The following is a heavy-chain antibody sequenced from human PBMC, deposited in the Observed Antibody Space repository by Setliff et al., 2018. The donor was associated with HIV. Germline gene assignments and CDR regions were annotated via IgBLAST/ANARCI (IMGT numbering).Heavy chain of an antibody. CDR2: ISSTGITT. D-gene: IGHD2-2*01. J-gene: IGHJ4*02. V-gene: IGHV3-48*04. CDR1: GFIFSNYR. CDR3: ASHFGYCSSTSCEGY. Sequence: GGSLRLSCVGSGFIFSNYRMNWVRQAPGKGLEWIAYISSTGITTYYADSVKGRFTISRDNAKNSLYLQMNSLRAEDTAVYYCASHFGYCSSTSCEGYWGQGALVTVSS.